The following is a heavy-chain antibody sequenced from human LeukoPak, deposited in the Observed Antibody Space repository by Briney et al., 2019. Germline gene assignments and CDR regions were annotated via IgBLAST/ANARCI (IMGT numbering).Heavy chain of an antibody. J-gene: IGHJ5*02. CDR1: GGSISSYY. Sequence: NPSETLSLTCTVSGGSISSYYWSWIRQPPGKGLEWIGYIYYSGSTNHNPSLKSRVTISVDTSKNQFSLKLSSVTAADTAAYYCARHVKGSTHGFDPWGQGTLVTVSS. D-gene: IGHD2/OR15-2a*01. CDR3: ARHVKGSTHGFDP. CDR2: IYYSGST. V-gene: IGHV4-59*08.